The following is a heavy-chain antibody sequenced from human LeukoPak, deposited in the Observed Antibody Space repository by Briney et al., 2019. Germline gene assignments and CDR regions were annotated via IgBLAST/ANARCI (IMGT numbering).Heavy chain of an antibody. J-gene: IGHJ6*03. CDR3: ARPNLISPQYSNYYYYYMDV. V-gene: IGHV1-8*03. Sequence: ASVKVSCKASGGTFSSYAISWVRQAPGQGLEWMGWMNPNSGNTGYAQKFQGRVTITRNTSISTAYMELSRLRSDDTAVYYCARPNLISPQYSNYYYYYMDVWGKGTTVTVSS. CDR1: GGTFSSYA. CDR2: MNPNSGNT. D-gene: IGHD4-11*01.